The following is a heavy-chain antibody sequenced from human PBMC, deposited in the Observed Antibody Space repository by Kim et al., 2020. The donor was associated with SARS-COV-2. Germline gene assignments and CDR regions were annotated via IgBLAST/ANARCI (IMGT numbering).Heavy chain of an antibody. CDR3: AREASGYDNGAYYYYGMDV. D-gene: IGHD5-12*01. Sequence: KGRFTISRDNAENSLYLQMSSLRAEDTAIYYCAREASGYDNGAYYYYGMDVWGQGTTVTVSS. V-gene: IGHV3-48*03. J-gene: IGHJ6*02.